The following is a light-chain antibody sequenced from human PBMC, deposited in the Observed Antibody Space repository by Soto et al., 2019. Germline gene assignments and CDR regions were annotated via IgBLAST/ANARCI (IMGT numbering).Light chain of an antibody. J-gene: IGKJ2*01. CDR3: QQYGSSMYT. V-gene: IGKV3-20*01. Sequence: EIVLTQSPGTLSLSPGEIATLSCRASQSVSSSYLAWYQQKPGQAPRLLIYGASSRATGIPERFSDSGSGTDFALTISRLEPEDFAVYYCQQYGSSMYTFGQGTKLEIK. CDR2: GAS. CDR1: QSVSSSY.